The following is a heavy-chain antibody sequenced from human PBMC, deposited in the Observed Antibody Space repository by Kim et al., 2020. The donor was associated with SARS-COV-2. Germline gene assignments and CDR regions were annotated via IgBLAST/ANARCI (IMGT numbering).Heavy chain of an antibody. CDR2: ISGSGGST. J-gene: IGHJ6*02. Sequence: GGSLRLSCAASGFTFSSYAMSWVRQAPGKGLEWVSAISGSGGSTYYADSVKGRFTISRDNSKNTLYLQMNSLRAEDTAVYYCANARSLGAIRPQTSNYYYYGMDVWGQGTTVTVSS. D-gene: IGHD1-26*01. CDR3: ANARSLGAIRPQTSNYYYYGMDV. CDR1: GFTFSSYA. V-gene: IGHV3-23*01.